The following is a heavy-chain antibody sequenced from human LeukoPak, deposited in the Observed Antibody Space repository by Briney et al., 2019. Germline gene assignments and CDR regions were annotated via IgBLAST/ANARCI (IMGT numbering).Heavy chain of an antibody. CDR3: VSFYETY. Sequence: GGSLRPSCVASGNYWIHWVRQAPGKGLVWVSHINSDGSWTSYADSVKGRFTISKDNAKNTVYLQMNSLRAEDTAVYYCVSFYETYWGRGTLVTVSS. CDR2: INSDGSWT. J-gene: IGHJ4*02. V-gene: IGHV3-74*01. CDR1: GNYW. D-gene: IGHD2/OR15-2a*01.